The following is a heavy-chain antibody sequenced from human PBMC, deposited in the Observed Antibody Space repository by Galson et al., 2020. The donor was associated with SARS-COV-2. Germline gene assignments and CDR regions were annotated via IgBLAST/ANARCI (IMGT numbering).Heavy chain of an antibody. J-gene: IGHJ4*02. V-gene: IGHV3-30-3*01. CDR1: GFTFSSYA. CDR2: ISYDGSNK. Sequence: TGGSLRLSCAASGFTFSSYAMHWVRQAPGKGLEWVAVISYDGSNKYYADSVKGRFTISRDNSKNTLYLQMNSLRAEDTAVYYCARDVETYYYGSGTPEGYFDYWGQGTLVTVSS. CDR3: ARDVETYYYGSGTPEGYFDY. D-gene: IGHD3-10*01.